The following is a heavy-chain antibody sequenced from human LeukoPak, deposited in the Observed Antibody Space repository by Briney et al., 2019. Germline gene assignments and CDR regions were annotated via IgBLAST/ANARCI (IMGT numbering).Heavy chain of an antibody. V-gene: IGHV3-11*06. J-gene: IGHJ3*02. CDR3: ARACTGGSCLSGKDVFDI. CDR1: GFNFSDSY. CDR2: ISNNGRYT. D-gene: IGHD2-15*01. Sequence: GGSLRLSCAASGFNFSDSYMSWIRQAPGKGLEWVSYISNNGRYTNYADSVKGRFTISRDNAKNSLYLQMNSLRADDTAVYYCARACTGGSCLSGKDVFDIWGQGTMVTVSS.